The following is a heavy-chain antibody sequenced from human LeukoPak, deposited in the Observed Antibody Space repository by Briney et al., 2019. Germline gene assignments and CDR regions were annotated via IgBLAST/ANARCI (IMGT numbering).Heavy chain of an antibody. CDR3: ARNAVPDRPFSGMDV. Sequence: SVNVSCKASGGTFSSYAISWVRRAPGQGLEWMGGIIPIFGTANYAQKFQGRVTITADESTSTAYMELSSLRSEDTAVYYCARNAVPDRPFSGMDVWGKGTTVTVSS. CDR1: GGTFSSYA. CDR2: IIPIFGTA. D-gene: IGHD2-2*01. V-gene: IGHV1-69*01. J-gene: IGHJ6*04.